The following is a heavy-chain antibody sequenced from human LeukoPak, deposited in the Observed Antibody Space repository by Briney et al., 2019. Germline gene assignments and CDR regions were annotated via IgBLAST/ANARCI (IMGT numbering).Heavy chain of an antibody. CDR3: ARIWGSYRYFDY. CDR1: GFTFGSYW. D-gene: IGHD3-16*02. CDR2: IKPDGSEE. J-gene: IGHJ4*02. Sequence: PGGSLRLPCAASGFTFGSYWMTWVRQAPGKGLEWVANIKPDGSEEYYLDSVKGRFTISRDNAKNSLYLQMNSLRAEDTAVYFCARIWGSYRYFDYWSQGTLVTVSS. V-gene: IGHV3-7*01.